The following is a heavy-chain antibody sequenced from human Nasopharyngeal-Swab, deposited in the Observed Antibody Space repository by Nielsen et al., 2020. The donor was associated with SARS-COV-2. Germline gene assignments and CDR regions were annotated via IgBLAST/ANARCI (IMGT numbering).Heavy chain of an antibody. Sequence: ETLSLTCATSGFTFSPYTMTWVRQAPGKGLQWIAYITSGNSVQYADSVRGRFTISRDNAKNSLYLQMNSLTAEDTAVYYCARERGGGYGDYWGQGTLVTVSS. V-gene: IGHV3-48*04. CDR2: ITSGNSV. D-gene: IGHD5-12*01. CDR1: GFTFSPYT. J-gene: IGHJ4*02. CDR3: ARERGGGYGDY.